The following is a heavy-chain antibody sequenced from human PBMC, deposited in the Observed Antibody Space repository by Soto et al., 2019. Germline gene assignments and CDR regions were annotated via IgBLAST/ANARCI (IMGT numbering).Heavy chain of an antibody. Sequence: QVQLVESGGGVVQPGRSLRLSCAASGFTFSNFGMHWGRQAPGKVLEWVAAISADGSDKYFSDSVKGRFTISRDNSKNTLFLQMNSLRVEDTAVYYCTKGSEVARQELDYWGQGTLVTVSS. CDR1: GFTFSNFG. V-gene: IGHV3-30*18. CDR2: ISADGSDK. CDR3: TKGSEVARQELDY. J-gene: IGHJ4*02. D-gene: IGHD3-3*01.